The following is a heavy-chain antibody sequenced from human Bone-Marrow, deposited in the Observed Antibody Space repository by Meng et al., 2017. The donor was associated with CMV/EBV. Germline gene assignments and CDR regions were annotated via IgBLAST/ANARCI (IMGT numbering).Heavy chain of an antibody. Sequence: LSCAASGFTFSSYGMHWVRQAPGKGLEWVAVIWYDGSNKYYVDSVKGRFTISRDNSKNMLYLQMDSLRAEDTAVYYCAKGKDGYFDYWGQGTLVTVSS. CDR1: GFTFSSYG. J-gene: IGHJ4*02. CDR2: IWYDGSNK. CDR3: AKGKDGYFDY. V-gene: IGHV3-33*06. D-gene: IGHD5-24*01.